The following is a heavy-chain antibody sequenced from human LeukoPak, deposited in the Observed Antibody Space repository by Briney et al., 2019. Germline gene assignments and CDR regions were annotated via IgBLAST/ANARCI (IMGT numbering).Heavy chain of an antibody. CDR2: FDPEDGET. D-gene: IGHD2-21*02. Sequence: ASVKVSCKVSEYTLTELPMHWVRQAPGKGLEWMGGFDPEDGETFFAQKFQGRVTLTNDTSTDTAYMEPTSLGSDDTAVYYCATGDPFCSGDCYSPFDYWGQGVLVTVSS. V-gene: IGHV1-24*01. CDR3: ATGDPFCSGDCYSPFDY. J-gene: IGHJ4*02. CDR1: EYTLTELP.